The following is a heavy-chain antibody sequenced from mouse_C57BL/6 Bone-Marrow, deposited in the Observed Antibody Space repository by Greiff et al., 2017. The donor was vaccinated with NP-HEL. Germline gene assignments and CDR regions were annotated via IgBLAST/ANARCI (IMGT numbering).Heavy chain of an antibody. CDR2: ISSGGDYI. CDR3: TRDSDYSNYYAMDY. CDR1: GFTFSSYA. V-gene: IGHV5-9-1*02. Sequence: EVQLVESGEGLVKPGGSLKLSCAASGFTFSSYAMSWVRQTPEKRLEWVAYISSGGDYIYYADTVKGRFTISRDNARNTLYLQMSSLKSEDTAMYYCTRDSDYSNYYAMDYWGQGTSVTVSS. D-gene: IGHD2-5*01. J-gene: IGHJ4*01.